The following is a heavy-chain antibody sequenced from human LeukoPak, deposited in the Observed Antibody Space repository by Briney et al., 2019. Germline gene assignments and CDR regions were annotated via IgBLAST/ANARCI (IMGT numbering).Heavy chain of an antibody. Sequence: SETLSLTCTVSGDSISSTTYNWGWIRQPPGKGLEWIGSIYYTGITYYNPSLKSRVTMSVDTSENQFSLNLNSVTAADTAVYYCARGFRYCSGGSCYPGVNWFDPWGQGTLVTVSS. V-gene: IGHV4-39*01. CDR1: GDSISSTTYN. J-gene: IGHJ5*02. D-gene: IGHD2-15*01. CDR2: IYYTGIT. CDR3: ARGFRYCSGGSCYPGVNWFDP.